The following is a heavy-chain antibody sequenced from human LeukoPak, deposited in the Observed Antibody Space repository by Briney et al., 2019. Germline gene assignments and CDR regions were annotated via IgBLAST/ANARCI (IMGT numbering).Heavy chain of an antibody. CDR2: INPSGGST. CDR1: VYTFISYY. Sequence: ASVKVSCKASVYTFISYYIHWVRQAPGQGLEWMGLINPSGGSTSYAQKFQGRVTMSRDTSTSTVYMELSSLISEDSAVYYCARDLFGSYDTNGRYLFFWGQGTLVTVSS. V-gene: IGHV1-46*01. D-gene: IGHD3-22*01. CDR3: ARDLFGSYDTNGRYLFF. J-gene: IGHJ4*02.